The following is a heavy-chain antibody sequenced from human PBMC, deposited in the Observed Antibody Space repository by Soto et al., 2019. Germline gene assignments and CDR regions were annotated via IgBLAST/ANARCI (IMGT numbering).Heavy chain of an antibody. V-gene: IGHV3-11*01. D-gene: IGHD1-26*01. Sequence: GGSLRLSCAASGFTFSDYYMSWIRQAPGKGLEWVSYISSSGSTIYYADSVKGRFTISRDNAKNSLYLQMNSLRAEDTAVYYCARPPRPHIVGATDAFDIWGQGTMVTVSS. CDR3: ARPPRPHIVGATDAFDI. CDR1: GFTFSDYY. CDR2: ISSSGSTI. J-gene: IGHJ3*02.